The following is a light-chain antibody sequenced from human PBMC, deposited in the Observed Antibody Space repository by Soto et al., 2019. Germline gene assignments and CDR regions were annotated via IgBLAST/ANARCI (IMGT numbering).Light chain of an antibody. V-gene: IGKV3-20*01. J-gene: IGKJ3*01. CDR2: GAS. CDR1: QSVSSSY. Sequence: EIVLTQSPGTLSLSPGERATLSCRASQSVSSSYLAWYQQKPGQAPRLLIYGASSRATGIPDRFIGSGSGTDFTLTISSLEPEDFAVYYCQQYGSSLFTFGPGTKVDIK. CDR3: QQYGSSLFT.